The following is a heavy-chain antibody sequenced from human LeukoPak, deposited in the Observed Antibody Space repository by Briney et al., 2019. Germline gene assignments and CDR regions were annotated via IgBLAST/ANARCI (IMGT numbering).Heavy chain of an antibody. Sequence: ASVKVSCKASGYTFTSYDINWVRQATGQGLEWMGWMNPNSGDTGYAQKFQGRVTMTRNTSISTAYMELSSLRSEDTAVYYCARGGDDSSGYYYYYYYMDVWGKGTTVTISS. CDR3: ARGGDDSSGYYYYYYYMDV. CDR2: MNPNSGDT. V-gene: IGHV1-8*01. D-gene: IGHD3-22*01. J-gene: IGHJ6*03. CDR1: GYTFTSYD.